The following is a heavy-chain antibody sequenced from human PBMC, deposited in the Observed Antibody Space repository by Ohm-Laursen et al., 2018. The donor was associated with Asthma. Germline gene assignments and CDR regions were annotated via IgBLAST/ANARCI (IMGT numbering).Heavy chain of an antibody. J-gene: IGHJ4*02. Sequence: LRLSCAASGFIVSDYFMHWVRQGPGEGLVWISHIFPHGRHTNYADSVKGRFTISRDDAQNTLYLQMNSLRADDTAVYYCARGSLEGLQWGQGTLVTVSS. CDR2: IFPHGRHT. V-gene: IGHV3-74*01. D-gene: IGHD5-24*01. CDR1: GFIVSDYF. CDR3: ARGSLEGLQ.